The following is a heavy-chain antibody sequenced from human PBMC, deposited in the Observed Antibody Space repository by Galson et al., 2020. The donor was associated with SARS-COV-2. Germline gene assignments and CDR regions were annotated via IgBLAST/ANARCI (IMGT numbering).Heavy chain of an antibody. J-gene: IGHJ6*02. CDR1: GYTFTSYG. V-gene: IGHV1-18*04. D-gene: IGHD6-13*01. CDR2: ISAYNGNT. Sequence: ASLKVSCKASGYTFTSYGISWVRQAPGQGLEWMGWISAYNGNTNYAQKLQGRVTMTTDTSTSTAYMELRSLRSDDTAVYYCARDLGQYSSSHYYYYYGMDVWGQGTTVTVSS. CDR3: ARDLGQYSSSHYYYYYGMDV.